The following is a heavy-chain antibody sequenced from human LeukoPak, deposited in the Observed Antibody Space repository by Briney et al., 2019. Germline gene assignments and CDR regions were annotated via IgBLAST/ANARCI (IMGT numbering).Heavy chain of an antibody. Sequence: PSETLSLTCAVYGGSFSGYYWSWIRQPPGKGLEWIGEINHSGCTNYNPSLKSRVTISVDTSKNQFSLKLSSVTAADTAVYYCARKLRFWSGYYTYWFDPWGQRTLVTVSS. CDR1: GGSFSGYY. CDR3: ARKLRFWSGYYTYWFDP. V-gene: IGHV4-34*01. D-gene: IGHD3-3*01. CDR2: INHSGCT. J-gene: IGHJ5*02.